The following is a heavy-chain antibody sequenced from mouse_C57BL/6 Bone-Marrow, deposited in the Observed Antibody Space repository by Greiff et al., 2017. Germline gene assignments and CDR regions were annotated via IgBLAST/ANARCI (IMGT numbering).Heavy chain of an antibody. CDR3: ARQRTGYYFDY. CDR1: GFTFSSYG. V-gene: IGHV5-6*01. D-gene: IGHD4-1*01. CDR2: ISSGGSYT. Sequence: EVKVVESGGDLVKPGGSLKLSCAASGFTFSSYGMSWVRQTPDKRLEWVATISSGGSYTYYPDSVKGRFTISRANATNTLYLQMSSLKSEGTAMYYCARQRTGYYFDYWGQGTTLTVSS. J-gene: IGHJ2*01.